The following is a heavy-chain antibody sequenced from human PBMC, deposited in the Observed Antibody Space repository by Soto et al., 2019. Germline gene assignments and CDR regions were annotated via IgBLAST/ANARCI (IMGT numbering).Heavy chain of an antibody. CDR2: IFYSGST. CDR1: GGSISSGGYY. CDR3: ARCPPAANLYYYYYGMDV. J-gene: IGHJ6*02. V-gene: IGHV4-31*03. D-gene: IGHD2-2*01. Sequence: PSETLSLTCTVSGGSISSGGYYWSWIRQHPGKGLEWIGYIFYSGSTYYNPSLKSRVTISVDTSKNQFSLKLSSVTAADTAVYYCARCPPAANLYYYYYGMDVWGQGTTVTVSS.